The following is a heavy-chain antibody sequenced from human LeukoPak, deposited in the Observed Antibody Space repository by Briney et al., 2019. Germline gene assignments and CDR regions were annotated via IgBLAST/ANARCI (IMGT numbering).Heavy chain of an antibody. J-gene: IGHJ4*02. CDR2: IYPGDSDT. D-gene: IGHD4-23*01. CDR1: GYSFTSYW. Sequence: GESLKTSCKGSGYSFTSYWIGWVPQIPGKGLEWMGIIYPGDSDTRYSPSFQGQVTISVDKSISTAYLQWSSLKASDTAMYYCGRHLYGGNSAIDYWGQGTLVTVSS. V-gene: IGHV5-51*01. CDR3: GRHLYGGNSAIDY.